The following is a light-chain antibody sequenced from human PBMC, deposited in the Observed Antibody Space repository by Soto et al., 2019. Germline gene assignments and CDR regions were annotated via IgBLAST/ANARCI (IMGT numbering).Light chain of an antibody. V-gene: IGKV3-20*01. Sequence: EIVLTQSPGTLSLSPGERATLSCRASQSISSSIYLAWYQQKPGQAPRLLIYGASSRAAGLPDRFSGSGSGTDFTLTISRLEPEDFAVYYCQQYNNWPETFGQGTKVDIK. CDR1: QSISSSIY. CDR2: GAS. CDR3: QQYNNWPET. J-gene: IGKJ1*01.